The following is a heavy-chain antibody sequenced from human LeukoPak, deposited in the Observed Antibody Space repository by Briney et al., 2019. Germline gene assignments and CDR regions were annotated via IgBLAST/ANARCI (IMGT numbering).Heavy chain of an antibody. J-gene: IGHJ6*03. Sequence: NPSETLSLTCTVSGGSISSSSYYWGWIRQPPGKGLEWIGEINHSGSTNYNPSLKSRVTISVDTSKNQFSLKLSSVTAADTAVYYCASAYYDFWSGYLGGVSDYYYYMDVWGKGTTVTVSS. D-gene: IGHD3-3*01. CDR2: INHSGST. CDR1: GGSISSSSYY. CDR3: ASAYYDFWSGYLGGVSDYYYYMDV. V-gene: IGHV4-39*07.